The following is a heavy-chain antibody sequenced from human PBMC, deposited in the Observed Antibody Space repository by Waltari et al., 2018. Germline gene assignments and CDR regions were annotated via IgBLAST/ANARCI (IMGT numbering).Heavy chain of an antibody. CDR2: IWYDGSNK. D-gene: IGHD6-19*01. CDR3: ARVDSSGWYGGYYYGMDV. V-gene: IGHV3-33*01. Sequence: EGGAVIWYDGSNKDYAESVKGRFTIARDNSKNTLYLQMNSLRAEDTAVYYCARVDSSGWYGGYYYGMDVWGQGTTVTVSS. J-gene: IGHJ6*02.